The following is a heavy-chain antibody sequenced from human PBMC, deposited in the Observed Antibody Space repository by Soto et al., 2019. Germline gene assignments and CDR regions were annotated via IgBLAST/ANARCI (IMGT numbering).Heavy chain of an antibody. V-gene: IGHV4-34*01. CDR3: ARGQEGIVATH. CDR2: VKDGGST. CDR1: GGSLTGYY. D-gene: IGHD5-12*01. J-gene: IGHJ4*02. Sequence: QVQLQQWGAGLLKPSETLSLTCTVNGGSLTGYYWSWIRQPPGKGLEWIGEVKDGGSTNYSPSLSGRVSISADTSKNHCSLRLNSVTAADTAVYFCARGQEGIVATHWDQGALVTVSS.